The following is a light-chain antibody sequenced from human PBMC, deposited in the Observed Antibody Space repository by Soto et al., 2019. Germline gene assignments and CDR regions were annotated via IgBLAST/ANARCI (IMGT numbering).Light chain of an antibody. V-gene: IGKV3-11*01. CDR2: DAS. Sequence: EIVMTQSPATLSVSPGERATLSCRASQSLNSYLAWYQQKPGQAPRLLIYDASKRATSIPARFSGSGSGTDFTLTISNLEPEDFAVYYCQHRRNWPTFGQGTRLEIK. J-gene: IGKJ5*01. CDR3: QHRRNWPT. CDR1: QSLNSY.